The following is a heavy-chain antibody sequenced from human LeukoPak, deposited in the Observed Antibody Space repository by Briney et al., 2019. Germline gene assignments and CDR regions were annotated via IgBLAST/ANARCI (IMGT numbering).Heavy chain of an antibody. J-gene: IGHJ4*02. CDR1: GSIFSSYA. Sequence: GGSLRLSCAVSGSIFSSYAMSWVRQAPGKGLEWVSVISGSGGLTYYADSVKGRFTISRDNSKNALYLQLTSLRLEDTALYYCVKDLTGTWSFDYWGQGTLVTVSS. CDR3: VKDLTGTWSFDY. CDR2: ISGSGGLT. V-gene: IGHV3-23*01. D-gene: IGHD3-9*01.